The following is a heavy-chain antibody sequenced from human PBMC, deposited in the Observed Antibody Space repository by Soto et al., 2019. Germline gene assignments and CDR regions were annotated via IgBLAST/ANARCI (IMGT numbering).Heavy chain of an antibody. CDR1: GFSFSSYA. J-gene: IGHJ4*02. V-gene: IGHV3-30*04. Sequence: SGGSLRLSCAASGFSFSSYAMHWVRQAPGKGLEWVAVISYDGGKKYYADSVKGRFTISRDNSQNTLYVEMTSLSAEDTAVYYCAREGQPAARTNPHNWGQRTLVTVYS. CDR3: AREGQPAARTNPHN. D-gene: IGHD6-6*01. CDR2: ISYDGGKK.